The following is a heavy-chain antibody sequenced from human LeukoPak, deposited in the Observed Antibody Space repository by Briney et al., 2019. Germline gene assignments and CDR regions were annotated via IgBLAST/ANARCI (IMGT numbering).Heavy chain of an antibody. CDR2: IKQDGSEK. CDR1: GFTFSNYW. D-gene: IGHD1-14*01. J-gene: IGHJ4*02. CDR3: ATQRSGIFDY. Sequence: GGSLRLSCATSGFTFSNYWMAWVRPAPGKGLEWVANIKQDGSEKYYVDSVKGRFTLSRDNAKNSLFLQMNSLRVEDTAVYYCATQRSGIFDYWGQGTLVTVSS. V-gene: IGHV3-7*02.